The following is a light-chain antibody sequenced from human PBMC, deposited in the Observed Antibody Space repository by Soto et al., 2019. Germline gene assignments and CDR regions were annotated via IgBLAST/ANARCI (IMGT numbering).Light chain of an antibody. CDR1: QIVSSSY. CDR2: GAS. Sequence: EIVLPQSPGTLSLSPGERATLSCRASQIVSSSYLAWYQQKPGQAPRLLIYGASSRATGIPDRFSGSGSGTDFTLTISRLEPEDFAVYYCQQYGSSPWTFGQGTKVDIK. V-gene: IGKV3-20*01. CDR3: QQYGSSPWT. J-gene: IGKJ1*01.